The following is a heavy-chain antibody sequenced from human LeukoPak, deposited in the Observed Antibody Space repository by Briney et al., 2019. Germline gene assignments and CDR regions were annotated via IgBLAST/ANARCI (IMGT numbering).Heavy chain of an antibody. CDR2: ISHSGSTI. V-gene: IGHV3-48*04. J-gene: IGHJ4*02. CDR3: AREPHRYYGSKPHFDY. Sequence: QPGGSLRLSCAASGFTFSAFPLEWVRQAPGKGLEWVSYISHSGSTIYYADSVRGRFSISRDNAQNSLYLQMNSLRAEDTAMYYCAREPHRYYGSKPHFDYWGQGTLVTVSS. D-gene: IGHD4-23*01. CDR1: GFTFSAFP.